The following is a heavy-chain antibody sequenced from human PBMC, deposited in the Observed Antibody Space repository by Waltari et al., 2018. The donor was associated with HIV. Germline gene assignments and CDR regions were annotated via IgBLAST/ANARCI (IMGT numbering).Heavy chain of an antibody. CDR1: GFIFGDYA. J-gene: IGHJ6*02. CDR2: IAFDGNNA. Sequence: QEQLVESGGGVAQPGRSLRLSCSASGFIFGDYAMHWVRQAPGKGLEWVGLIAFDGNNAYYADSVKGRLTISRDNSKNTMSLQVNSLRSDDTALYYCARTIFGVMITSDFFYGMDVWGQGP. CDR3: ARTIFGVMITSDFFYGMDV. D-gene: IGHD3-3*01. V-gene: IGHV3-30-3*01.